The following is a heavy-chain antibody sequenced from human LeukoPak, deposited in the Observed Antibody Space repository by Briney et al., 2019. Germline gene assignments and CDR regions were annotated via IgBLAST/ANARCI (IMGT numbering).Heavy chain of an antibody. CDR1: GGSISSDGYF. CDR3: ARGSHYGTFDY. J-gene: IGHJ4*02. Sequence: SQTLSLTCTVSGGSISSDGYFWSWIRQPAGKGLEWIARFFASGSTNYNPSLKSRVTISVDTPKNQFSLKLSSVTAADTAVYYCARGSHYGTFDYWGQGTLVTVSS. D-gene: IGHD4-17*01. CDR2: FFASGST. V-gene: IGHV4-61*02.